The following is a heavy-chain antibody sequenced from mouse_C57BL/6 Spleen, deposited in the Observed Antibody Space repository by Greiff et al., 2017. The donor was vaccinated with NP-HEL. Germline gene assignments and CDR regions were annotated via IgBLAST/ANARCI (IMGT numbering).Heavy chain of an antibody. Sequence: EVQRVESEGGLVQPGSSMKLSCTASGFTFSDYYMAWVRQVPEKGLEWVANINYDGSSTYYLDSLKSRFIISRDNAKNILYLQMSSLKSEDTATYYCARDRGWDYEGFAYWGQGTLVTVSA. CDR1: GFTFSDYY. CDR3: ARDRGWDYEGFAY. D-gene: IGHD2-4*01. V-gene: IGHV5-16*01. CDR2: INYDGSST. J-gene: IGHJ3*01.